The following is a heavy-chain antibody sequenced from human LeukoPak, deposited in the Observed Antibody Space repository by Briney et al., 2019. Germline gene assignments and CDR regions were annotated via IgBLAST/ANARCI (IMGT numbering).Heavy chain of an antibody. J-gene: IGHJ4*02. D-gene: IGHD3-10*01. CDR3: ARDVSYYGSGRSQYYFDY. CDR2: IYYSGST. Sequence: SETLSLTCTVSGGSITSYYWSWIRQPPGKGLEWIGYIYYSGSTNYNPSLKSRVSISVDTSKNQFSLKLSSVTAADTAVYYCARDVSYYGSGRSQYYFDYWGQGTLVTVSS. V-gene: IGHV4-59*12. CDR1: GGSITSYY.